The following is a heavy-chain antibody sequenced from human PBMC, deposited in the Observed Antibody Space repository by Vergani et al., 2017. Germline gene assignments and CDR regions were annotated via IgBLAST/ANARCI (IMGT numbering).Heavy chain of an antibody. CDR1: GFTFSSYW. J-gene: IGHJ3*02. Sequence: EVQLVESGGGLVQPGGSLRLSCAASGFTFSSYWMHWVRQAPGKGLVWVSRINSDGSSTSYADSVKGRFTISRDNAKNTLYLQMTSLRAEDTAVYYCAREKASYYYDSSGYYNDAFDIWGQGTMVTVSS. V-gene: IGHV3-74*01. CDR2: INSDGSST. D-gene: IGHD3-22*01. CDR3: AREKASYYYDSSGYYNDAFDI.